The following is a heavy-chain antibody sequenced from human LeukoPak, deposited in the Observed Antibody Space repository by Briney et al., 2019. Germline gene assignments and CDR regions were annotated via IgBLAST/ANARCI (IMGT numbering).Heavy chain of an antibody. J-gene: IGHJ4*02. V-gene: IGHV1-69*13. CDR3: ARDTVGATRRGFFDY. D-gene: IGHD1-26*01. Sequence: SVKVSCKASGGTFSSYAISWVRQAPGQGLEWMGGIIPIFGTANYAQKFQGRVTVTADESTSTAYIELRSLRSDDTAVYYCARDTVGATRRGFFDYWGQGTLVTVSS. CDR2: IIPIFGTA. CDR1: GGTFSSYA.